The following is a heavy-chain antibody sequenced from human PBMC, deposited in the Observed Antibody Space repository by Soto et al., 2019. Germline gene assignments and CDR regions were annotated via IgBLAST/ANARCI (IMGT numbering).Heavy chain of an antibody. D-gene: IGHD4-17*01. Sequence: SETLSLTCTVSGGSISSGDYYWSWIRQPPGKGLEWIGYIYYSGSTYYNPSLKSRVTISVDTSKNQFSLKLSSVTAADTAVYYCARDPYGDYVSRGGMDVWGQGTSVTVSS. CDR2: IYYSGST. CDR3: ARDPYGDYVSRGGMDV. CDR1: GGSISSGDYY. V-gene: IGHV4-30-4*01. J-gene: IGHJ6*02.